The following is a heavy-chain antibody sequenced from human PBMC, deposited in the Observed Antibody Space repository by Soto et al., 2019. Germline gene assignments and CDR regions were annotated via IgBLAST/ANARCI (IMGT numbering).Heavy chain of an antibody. CDR2: IYYSGST. CDR1: GGSISSGGYY. J-gene: IGHJ6*03. CDR3: ARRSGVEPLGPYYYYCLDG. Sequence: QVQLQESGPGLVKPSQTLSITCTVSGGSISSGGYYWSWIRQHPGKGLEWIGYIYYSGSTYYNPSLKSRFTISVDKSKNPFSLKLSSVTAADTAVYYCARRSGVEPLGPYYYYCLDGWGKGTTVTVSS. D-gene: IGHD1-1*01. V-gene: IGHV4-31*03.